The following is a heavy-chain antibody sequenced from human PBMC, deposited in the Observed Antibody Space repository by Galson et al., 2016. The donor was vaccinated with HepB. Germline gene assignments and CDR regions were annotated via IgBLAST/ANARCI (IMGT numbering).Heavy chain of an antibody. Sequence: QSGAEVKKPGESLRISCKASGYSFSSYWIGWVRQMPGKGLEWMGIIYPGDSDTRYTPSFQGQVTIAAAKSISTAYLQWSSLKASGTSIYYCARTLVDTPMSTVGVYWGQGTLVTVSS. CDR2: IYPGDSDT. J-gene: IGHJ4*01. CDR3: ARTLVDTPMSTVGVY. CDR1: GYSFSSYW. D-gene: IGHD5-18*01. V-gene: IGHV5-51*01.